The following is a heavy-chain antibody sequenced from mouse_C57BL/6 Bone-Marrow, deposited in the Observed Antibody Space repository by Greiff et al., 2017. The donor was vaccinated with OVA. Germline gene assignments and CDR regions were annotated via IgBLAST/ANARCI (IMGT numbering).Heavy chain of an antibody. J-gene: IGHJ4*01. CDR2: ISNGGGSI. V-gene: IGHV5-12*01. D-gene: IGHD3-2*02. CDR3: ARHGSSGYDAMDY. CDR1: GFTFSDYY. Sequence: EVNLVESGGGLVQPGGSLKLSCAASGFTFSDYYMYWVRQTPEKRLEWVAYISNGGGSIYYPDTVKGRFTISRDNAKNTLYLQMSCLKSEDSAMYYCARHGSSGYDAMDYWGQGTSVTVSS.